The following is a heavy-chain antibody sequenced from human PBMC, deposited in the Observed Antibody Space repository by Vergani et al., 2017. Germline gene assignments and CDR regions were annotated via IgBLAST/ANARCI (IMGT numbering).Heavy chain of an antibody. V-gene: IGHV3-30-3*01. D-gene: IGHD3-10*01. J-gene: IGHJ6*02. CDR3: ARDRCGSGSYCHYYYYYGMDV. Sequence: QVQLVESGGGVVQPGRSLRLSCAASGFTFSSYAMHWVRQAPGKGLEWVAVISYDGSNKYYADSVKGRFTISRDNSKNTLYLQMNSLRAEDTAVYYCARDRCGSGSYCHYYYYYGMDVWGQGTTVTVSS. CDR1: GFTFSSYA. CDR2: ISYDGSNK.